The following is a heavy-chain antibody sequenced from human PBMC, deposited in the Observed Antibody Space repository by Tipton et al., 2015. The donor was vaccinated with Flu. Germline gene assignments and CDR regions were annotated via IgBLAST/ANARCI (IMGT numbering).Heavy chain of an antibody. V-gene: IGHV3-23*01. CDR2: ISGSGGST. CDR3: AIVWSRYCSSTGCRNYYYYYGMDV. CDR1: GFTFSSYA. J-gene: IGHJ6*02. Sequence: SLRLSCAASGFTFSSYAMSWVRQAPGKGLEWVSAISGSGGSTYYADSVKGRFTISRDNSKNTLYLQMNSLRAEDTAVYYCAIVWSRYCSSTGCRNYYYYYGMDVWGQGATVTVSS. D-gene: IGHD2-2*01.